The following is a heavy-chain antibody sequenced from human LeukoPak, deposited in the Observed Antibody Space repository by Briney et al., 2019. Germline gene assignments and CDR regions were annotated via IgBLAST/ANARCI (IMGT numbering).Heavy chain of an antibody. D-gene: IGHD2-15*01. Sequence: PSETLSLTCTVSGGSISSGGYYWSWIRQHPGKGLEWIGYIYYSGSTYYNPSLKSRVTISVDTSKNQFSLKLSSVTAADTAVYYCARGSGGSGTFDYWGQGTLVTVSS. CDR3: ARGSGGSGTFDY. CDR2: IYYSGST. J-gene: IGHJ4*02. V-gene: IGHV4-31*03. CDR1: GGSISSGGYY.